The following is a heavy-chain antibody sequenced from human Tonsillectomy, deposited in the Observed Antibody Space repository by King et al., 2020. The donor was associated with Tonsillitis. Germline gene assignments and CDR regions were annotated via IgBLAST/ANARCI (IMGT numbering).Heavy chain of an antibody. J-gene: IGHJ6*02. CDR2: IKQDGSEK. V-gene: IGHV3-7*03. D-gene: IGHD5-18*01. CDR3: ARVDTVIGNHYYGMDV. CDR1: GFMFSNYW. Sequence: VQLVESGGGLVQPGGSLRLSCAASGFMFSNYWMSWVRQAPGKGLEWVANIKQDGSEKYHVDSVKGRFSISRDNAKNSLYLQMNSLRVDDTAVYYCARVDTVIGNHYYGMDVWGPGATVAVSS.